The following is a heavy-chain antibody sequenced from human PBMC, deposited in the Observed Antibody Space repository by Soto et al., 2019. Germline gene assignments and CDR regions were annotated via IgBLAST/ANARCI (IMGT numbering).Heavy chain of an antibody. Sequence: QLQLQESGPGLVKPSETLSLTCTVSGGSISSPSYYWGWIRQPPGKGLDWIGGIYYSGNTYYNPSLKSRVTTPGDRPKNQFPLKLRAGTAADTAIFYCARQVMVRGVLADFDYWGQGTLVTVSS. CDR1: GGSISSPSYY. D-gene: IGHD3-10*01. J-gene: IGHJ4*02. CDR3: ARQVMVRGVLADFDY. CDR2: IYYSGNT. V-gene: IGHV4-39*01.